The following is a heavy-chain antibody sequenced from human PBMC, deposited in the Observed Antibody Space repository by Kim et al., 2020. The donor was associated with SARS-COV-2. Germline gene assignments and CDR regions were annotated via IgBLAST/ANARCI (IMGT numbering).Heavy chain of an antibody. J-gene: IGHJ6*02. D-gene: IGHD2-21*01. CDR3: ARHPYGGDLFYYYYGMDV. CDR2: ISSSSSYI. CDR1: GFTFSSYS. V-gene: IGHV3-21*01. Sequence: GGSLRLSCAASGFTFSSYSMNWVRQAPGKGLEWVSSISSSSSYIYYADSVKGRFTISRDNAKNSLYLQMNSLRAEDTAVYDCARHPYGGDLFYYYYGMDVWGQGTTATVSS.